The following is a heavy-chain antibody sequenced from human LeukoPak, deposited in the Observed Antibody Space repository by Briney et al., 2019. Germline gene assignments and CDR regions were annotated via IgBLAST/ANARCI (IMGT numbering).Heavy chain of an antibody. V-gene: IGHV3-23*01. J-gene: IGHJ4*02. CDR3: AKNGRGYSSDYFDY. CDR1: GGTFSSYA. D-gene: IGHD5-18*01. Sequence: GASVKVSCKASGGTFSSYAMSWVRQAPGKGLEWVSAISGSGGSTYYADSVKGRFTISRDNSKNTLYLQMNTLRAGDTAVYACAKNGRGYSSDYFDYWGQGTLVTVSS. CDR2: ISGSGGST.